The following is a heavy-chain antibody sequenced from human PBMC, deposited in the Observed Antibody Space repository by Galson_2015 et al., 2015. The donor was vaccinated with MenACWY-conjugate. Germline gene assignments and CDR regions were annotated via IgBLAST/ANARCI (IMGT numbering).Heavy chain of an antibody. J-gene: IGHJ3*01. Sequence: SLRLSCAASGLSVSYNYMSWVRQAPGKGLKWVSSMFRDGMSYYPDSVRGRVTISRDNFQNMLYLQMNSLRVEDTAVYFCASSEYGDLHRGAFDLWGRGTLVTVSS. V-gene: IGHV3-53*01. D-gene: IGHD4-17*01. CDR1: GLSVSYNY. CDR2: MFRDGMS. CDR3: ASSEYGDLHRGAFDL.